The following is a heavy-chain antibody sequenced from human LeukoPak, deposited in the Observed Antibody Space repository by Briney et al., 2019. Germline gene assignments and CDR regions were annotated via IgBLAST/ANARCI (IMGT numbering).Heavy chain of an antibody. D-gene: IGHD6-13*01. CDR3: ARIPLHSSSWYWADY. V-gene: IGHV3-30*03. CDR1: GFTFSSYG. J-gene: IGHJ4*02. Sequence: GGSLRLSCAASGFTFSSYGMHWVRQAPGKGLEWVAVISYDGSNKYYADSVKGRFTISRDNSKNTLYLQMNSLRAEDTAVYYCARIPLHSSSWYWADYWGQGTLVTVSS. CDR2: ISYDGSNK.